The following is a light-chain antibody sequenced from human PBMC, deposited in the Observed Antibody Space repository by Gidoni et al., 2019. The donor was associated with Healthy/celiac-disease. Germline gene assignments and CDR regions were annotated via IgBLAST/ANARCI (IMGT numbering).Light chain of an antibody. CDR1: QSVSSSY. V-gene: IGKV3-20*01. Sequence: IVLTQSPGTLSFSPGERATLSCRASQSVSSSYLAWYQQKPGQAPRLLIYGASSSATGIPDRCSGRGSGTDFTLTISRLEPEDFAVYYCQQYGSSPLFTFXPXTKVDIK. CDR3: QQYGSSPLFT. J-gene: IGKJ3*01. CDR2: GAS.